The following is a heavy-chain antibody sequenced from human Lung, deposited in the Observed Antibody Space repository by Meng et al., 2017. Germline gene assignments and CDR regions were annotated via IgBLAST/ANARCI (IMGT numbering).Heavy chain of an antibody. CDR3: ARENVGDGGYDFDF. Sequence: QVQLVQSGAEVKKPGASVKVSCKASGYTFTDYYIHWVRQAPGQGLEGMGRINPNSGGTNYVQKFQGRVTMTRDTSISTAYMELTRLRSDDTAIYYCARENVGDGGYDFDFWGRGTLVTVSS. D-gene: IGHD5-12*01. CDR2: INPNSGGT. V-gene: IGHV1-2*06. J-gene: IGHJ4*02. CDR1: GYTFTDYY.